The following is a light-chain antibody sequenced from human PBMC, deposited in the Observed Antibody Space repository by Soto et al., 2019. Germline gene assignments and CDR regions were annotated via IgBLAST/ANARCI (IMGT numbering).Light chain of an antibody. V-gene: IGKV4-1*01. J-gene: IGKJ2*01. CDR2: WAS. Sequence: DIVMTQSPDSLAVSLGERATINCKSSQSVLYSSNNKNYLAWYQQKPGQPPKLLIYWASTRESGVPDRFSGSGSGTDFTLTISSLQAEDVAVYYCQQYYSTPLMSTFGQGTKLEIK. CDR3: QQYYSTPLMST. CDR1: QSVLYSSNNKNY.